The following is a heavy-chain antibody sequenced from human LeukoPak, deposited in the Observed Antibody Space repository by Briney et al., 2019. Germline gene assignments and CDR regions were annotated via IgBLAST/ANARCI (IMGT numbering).Heavy chain of an antibody. V-gene: IGHV1-2*02. Sequence: GASVKVSCKASGYTFTGYYMHWVRQAPGQGLEWMGWINPNSGGTNYAQKFQGRVTMTGDTSISTAYMELSRLRSDDTAVYYCARETPYYYGSGSYIDYWGQGTLVTVSS. CDR1: GYTFTGYY. D-gene: IGHD3-10*01. CDR3: ARETPYYYGSGSYIDY. CDR2: INPNSGGT. J-gene: IGHJ4*02.